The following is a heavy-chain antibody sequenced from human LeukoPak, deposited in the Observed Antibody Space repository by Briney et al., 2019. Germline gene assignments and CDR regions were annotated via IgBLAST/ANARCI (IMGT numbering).Heavy chain of an antibody. D-gene: IGHD5-12*01. CDR3: ARGPSGYHNT. Sequence: PGGSLRLSCTASGFTFSSYVMHWVRQAPGKGLEWVAFIRYDGSNKYYADSVKGRFTISRDNSKNTLYLQMNNLRAEDTAMYYCARGPSGYHNTGGQGTLVTVSS. CDR2: IRYDGSNK. CDR1: GFTFSSYV. V-gene: IGHV3-30*02. J-gene: IGHJ4*02.